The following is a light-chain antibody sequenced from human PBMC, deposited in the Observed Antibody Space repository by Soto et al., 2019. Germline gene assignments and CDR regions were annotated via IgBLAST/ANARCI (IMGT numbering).Light chain of an antibody. CDR2: GAS. J-gene: IGKJ1*01. Sequence: EIVMTQSPATLSVSPGERATLSCRASQSVSGNLAWYQQKPGQAPRLLIYGASTRATGIPARFSGSGSGTEXTXXISXXQSXXFAVYYCQQYNNWPPAFGQGTKVEIK. V-gene: IGKV3-15*01. CDR3: QQYNNWPPA. CDR1: QSVSGN.